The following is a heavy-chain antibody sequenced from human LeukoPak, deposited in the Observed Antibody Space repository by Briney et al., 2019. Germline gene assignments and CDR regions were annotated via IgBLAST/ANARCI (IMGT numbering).Heavy chain of an antibody. D-gene: IGHD2-15*01. CDR2: ISSNGGST. CDR3: VKARLGYCSGGSCLGFDY. Sequence: GGSLRLSCSASGFTFSGYAMHWVRQAPGKGLEYVSGISSNGGSTYSADSVKGRFTISRDNSKNTLYVQMSSLGADHTVVYYCVKARLGYCSGGSCLGFDYWGQGTLVTVSS. V-gene: IGHV3-64*05. CDR1: GFTFSGYA. J-gene: IGHJ4*02.